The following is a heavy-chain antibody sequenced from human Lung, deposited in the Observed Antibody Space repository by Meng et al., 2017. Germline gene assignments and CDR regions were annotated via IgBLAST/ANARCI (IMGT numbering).Heavy chain of an antibody. CDR1: GGSLSDYY. J-gene: IGHJ4*02. Sequence: VRLQTRGAGLLKPSEPLSLTCVASGGSLSDYYWSWIRQPPGKGLEWIGEINHSGSTNYNPSLESRATISVDTSQNNLSLKLSSVTAADSAVYYCARGPTTMAHDFDYWGQGTLVTVSS. V-gene: IGHV4-34*01. CDR2: INHSGST. CDR3: ARGPTTMAHDFDY. D-gene: IGHD4-11*01.